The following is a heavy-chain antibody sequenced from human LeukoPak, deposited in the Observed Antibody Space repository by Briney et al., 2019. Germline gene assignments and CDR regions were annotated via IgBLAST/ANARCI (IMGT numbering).Heavy chain of an antibody. CDR2: IIPIFGTA. CDR3: ARELAYSSSWYSGAYYYYYGTDV. J-gene: IGHJ6*04. CDR1: GGTFSSYA. V-gene: IGHV1-69*06. Sequence: SVKVSCKASGGTFSSYAISWVRQAPGQGLEWMGGIIPIFGTANYAQKFQGRVTITADKSTSTAYMELSSLRSEDTAVYYCARELAYSSSWYSGAYYYYYGTDVWGKGTTVTVSS. D-gene: IGHD6-13*01.